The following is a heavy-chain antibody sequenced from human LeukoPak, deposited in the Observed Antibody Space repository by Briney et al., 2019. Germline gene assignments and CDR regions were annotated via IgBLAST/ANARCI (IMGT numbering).Heavy chain of an antibody. J-gene: IGHJ6*03. CDR2: IYYSGST. CDR3: ARAKDSYYYYYYMDV. CDR1: GGSISSYY. D-gene: IGHD3/OR15-3a*01. V-gene: IGHV4-59*01. Sequence: ETLSLPCTVSGGSISSYYWSWIRQPPGQGLEWIGYIYYSGSTNYNPSLKTRVTISVDTSKNQFSLKLSSVTAADTAVYYCARAKDSYYYYYYMDVWGKGTTVTVSS.